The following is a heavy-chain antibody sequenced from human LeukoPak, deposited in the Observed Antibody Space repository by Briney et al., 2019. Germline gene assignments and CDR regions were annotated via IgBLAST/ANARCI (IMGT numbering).Heavy chain of an antibody. D-gene: IGHD5-24*01. CDR3: TTDRGPWLQFHYYGMDV. V-gene: IGHV3-33*01. J-gene: IGHJ6*02. CDR2: IWYDGGNK. CDR1: GFTFSNYG. Sequence: GGSLRLSCVASGFTFSNYGMHWVRQAPGKGLEWVAVIWYDGGNKYYVDSVKGRFTISRDNSKNTLFLQMNSLRAEDTAVYYCTTDRGPWLQFHYYGMDVWGQGTTVTVS.